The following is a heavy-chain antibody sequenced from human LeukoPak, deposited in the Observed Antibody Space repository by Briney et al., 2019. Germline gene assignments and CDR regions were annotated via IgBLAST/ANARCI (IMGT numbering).Heavy chain of an antibody. V-gene: IGHV4-59*01. CDR2: INYSGST. J-gene: IGHJ4*02. Sequence: PSETLSLTCTVSGASIRSYYWNWLRQPPGKGLEWIGYINYSGSTNSNPSLKSRATISMDTSKRHFSLKLSSVTAADTAVYFCARDTRSYDSSGYYFFDFWGQGTLVTVSS. CDR3: ARDTRSYDSSGYYFFDF. D-gene: IGHD3-22*01. CDR1: GASIRSYY.